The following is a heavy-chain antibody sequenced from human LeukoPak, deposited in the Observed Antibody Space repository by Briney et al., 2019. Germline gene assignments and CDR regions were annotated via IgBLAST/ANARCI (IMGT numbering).Heavy chain of an antibody. J-gene: IGHJ5*02. CDR3: ARVGYAYWFDP. D-gene: IGHD5-12*01. CDR1: GGSISSGGYY. CDR2: VYYSGST. Sequence: PSETLSLTCTVSGGSISSGGYYWSWIRQHPVKGLEWIGYVYYSGSTYYNPSLKSRVTISVDTSKNQFSLKLSSVTAADTAVYYCARVGYAYWFDPWGQGTLVTVSS. V-gene: IGHV4-31*03.